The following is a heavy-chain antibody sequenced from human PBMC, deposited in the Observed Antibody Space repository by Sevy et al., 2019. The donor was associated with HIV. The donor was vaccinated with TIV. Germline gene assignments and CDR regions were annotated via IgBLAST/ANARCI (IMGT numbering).Heavy chain of an antibody. CDR2: IIPILGTV. V-gene: IGHV1-69*13. Sequence: ASVKVSCKASGGTFSSYGISWVRQAPGQGLEWMGGIIPILGTVNYAQKFQGRVTITADESTKTAYMELSSLRSEDTAVYYCVRGGGNVRYYFDYWGQETLVTVSS. CDR3: VRGGGNVRYYFDY. CDR1: GGTFSSYG. D-gene: IGHD3-16*01. J-gene: IGHJ4*02.